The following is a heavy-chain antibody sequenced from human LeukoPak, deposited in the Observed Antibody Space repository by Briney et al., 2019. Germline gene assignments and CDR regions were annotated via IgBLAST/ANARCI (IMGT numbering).Heavy chain of an antibody. CDR2: ISSSSSYI. J-gene: IGHJ4*02. CDR1: GFTFSNYG. Sequence: PGGTLRLSCAASGFTFSNYGMNWVRQAPGKGLEWVSSISSSSSYIYYADSVKGRFTISRDNAKNSLYLQMNSLRAEDTAVYYCARRGYYYDSNDYWGQGTLVTVSS. D-gene: IGHD3-22*01. V-gene: IGHV3-21*01. CDR3: ARRGYYYDSNDY.